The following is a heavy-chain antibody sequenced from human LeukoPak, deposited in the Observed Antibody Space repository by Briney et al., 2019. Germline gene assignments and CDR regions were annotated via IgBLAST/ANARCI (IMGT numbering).Heavy chain of an antibody. Sequence: ASVKVSCKASGYTFTSYGISWVRQAPGQGLEWMGRIIPLLGIAIYAQRFQGRVTITADKSTNTAYMELSSLRFEDSAVYYCARVYCSGGSCYSSYYYYGLDVWGQGTMVIVSS. CDR2: IIPLLGIA. CDR1: GYTFTSYG. D-gene: IGHD2-15*01. V-gene: IGHV1-69*04. CDR3: ARVYCSGGSCYSSYYYYGLDV. J-gene: IGHJ6*02.